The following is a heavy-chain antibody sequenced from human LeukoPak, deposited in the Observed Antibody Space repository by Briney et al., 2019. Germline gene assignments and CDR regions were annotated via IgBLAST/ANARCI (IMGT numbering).Heavy chain of an antibody. D-gene: IGHD3-10*01. CDR1: GFTVSSNY. Sequence: GGSLRLSCAASGFTVSSNYMSWVRQAPGKGLEWVSVIYSGDNTYYADSVKGRFTISRDISKNTLYLQMNSLRAEDTAVYYCARVIGELGGPDYWGQGTLVTVSS. CDR3: ARVIGELGGPDY. J-gene: IGHJ4*02. V-gene: IGHV3-66*01. CDR2: IYSGDNT.